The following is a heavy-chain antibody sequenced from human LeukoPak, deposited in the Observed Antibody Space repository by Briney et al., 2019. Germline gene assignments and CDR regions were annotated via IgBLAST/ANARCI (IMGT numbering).Heavy chain of an antibody. CDR3: AREEGKTFCGGDCSSVY. CDR2: ITSGSSYI. V-gene: IGHV3-21*01. CDR1: GFTFSSYT. J-gene: IGHJ4*02. D-gene: IGHD2-21*02. Sequence: AGGCLRLSCAASGFTFSSYTMKWVRQAPGKGLEWVSSITSGSSYIYYADSVKGRFTISRDNAKNSLYLQMSSLRAEDTAVYYCAREEGKTFCGGDCSSVYWGQGNLVTVSS.